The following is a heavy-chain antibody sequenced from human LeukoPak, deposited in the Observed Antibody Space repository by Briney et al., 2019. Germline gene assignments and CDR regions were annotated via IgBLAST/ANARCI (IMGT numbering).Heavy chain of an antibody. V-gene: IGHV3-74*01. J-gene: IGHJ4*02. CDR1: GNYW. D-gene: IGHD2/OR15-2a*01. CDR2: VNSDGSWT. Sequence: GGSLRLSCAASGNYWMHWVRQAPGKGLVWVSHVNSDGSWTSYADSVKGRFTISKDNTKNTVYLQMNSLRAEDTAVYYCVSFYETYWGRGTLVTVSS. CDR3: VSFYETY.